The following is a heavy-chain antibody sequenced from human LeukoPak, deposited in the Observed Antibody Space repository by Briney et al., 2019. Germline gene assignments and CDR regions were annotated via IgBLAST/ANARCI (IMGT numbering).Heavy chain of an antibody. J-gene: IGHJ6*04. Sequence: PGGSLRLSCSASGFTFSSYAMHWVRQAPGKGLEYVSAISSNGGSTYYADSVKGRFTISRDNSKNTLYLQMSSLRAEDTAVYYCVKNIDYEYYYYGMDVWGKGTTVTVSS. CDR3: VKNIDYEYYYYGMDV. V-gene: IGHV3-64D*06. D-gene: IGHD4-17*01. CDR1: GFTFSSYA. CDR2: ISSNGGST.